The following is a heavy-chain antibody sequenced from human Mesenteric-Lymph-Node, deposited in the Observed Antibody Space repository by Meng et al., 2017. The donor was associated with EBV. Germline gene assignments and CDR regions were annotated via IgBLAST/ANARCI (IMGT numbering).Heavy chain of an antibody. D-gene: IGHD6-19*01. CDR1: GGTFSGYS. Sequence: QVQLQQWGAGLLKPSETLSLTCVIYGGTFSGYSWNWIRQAPGKGLEWIGKIHHSETTDYNPSLRSRVTISLDYSKNQFSLTLRSVTAADTAVYYCATFNSGSYKYYFDHWGRGILVTVSS. V-gene: IGHV4-34*08. CDR2: IHHSETT. CDR3: ATFNSGSYKYYFDH. J-gene: IGHJ4*02.